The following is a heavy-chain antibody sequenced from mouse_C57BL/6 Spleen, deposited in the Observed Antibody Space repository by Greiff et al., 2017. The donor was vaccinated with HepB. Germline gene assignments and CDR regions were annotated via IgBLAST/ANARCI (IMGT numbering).Heavy chain of an antibody. CDR3: ARSPYDPYFDY. J-gene: IGHJ2*01. Sequence: QVHVKQPGTELVKPGASVKLSCKASGYTFTSYWMHWVKQRPGQGLEWIGNINPSNGGTNYNEKFKSKATLTVDKSSSTAYMQLSSLTSEDSAVYCCARSPYDPYFDYWGQGTTLTVSS. V-gene: IGHV1-53*01. D-gene: IGHD2-3*01. CDR1: GYTFTSYW. CDR2: INPSNGGT.